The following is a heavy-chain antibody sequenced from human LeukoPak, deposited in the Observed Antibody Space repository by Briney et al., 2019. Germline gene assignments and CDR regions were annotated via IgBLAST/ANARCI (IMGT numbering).Heavy chain of an antibody. D-gene: IGHD2-15*01. V-gene: IGHV3-53*01. CDR3: ARDFADYSRFDY. CDR1: GFTVSTNY. J-gene: IGHJ4*02. CDR2: IYSGGNT. Sequence: GGSLRLSCIVSGFTVSTNYMSWVRQAPGKGLEWVSVIYSGGNTYYADSVKGRFTISRDNSNNTLYLQMNTLRADDTAVYYCARDFADYSRFDYWGQGTLVTASS.